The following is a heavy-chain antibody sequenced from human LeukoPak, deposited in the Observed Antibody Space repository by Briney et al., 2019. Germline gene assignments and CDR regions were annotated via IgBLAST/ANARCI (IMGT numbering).Heavy chain of an antibody. D-gene: IGHD5-12*01. CDR3: VKEGYDQYFDY. V-gene: IGHV3-64D*06. Sequence: GGSLRLSCSTSGFTFSNHFMHWVRQAPGKGLEYVSAISSNGGSTYYADSVKGRFTISRDNSKNTLYLQMSSLRAEDTAVYYCVKEGYDQYFDYWGQGTLVTVSS. CDR1: GFTFSNHF. CDR2: ISSNGGST. J-gene: IGHJ4*02.